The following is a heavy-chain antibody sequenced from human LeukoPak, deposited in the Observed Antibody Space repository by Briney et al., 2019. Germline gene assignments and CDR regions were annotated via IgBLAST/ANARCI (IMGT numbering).Heavy chain of an antibody. CDR2: ISFDGSDK. D-gene: IGHD3-9*01. CDR3: AKSSPILRYFDWLSGMDY. J-gene: IGHJ4*02. CDR1: GFTFRSYG. V-gene: IGHV3-30*18. Sequence: GGSLRLSCAASGFTFRSYGMHWVRQAPGKGLERAAVISFDGSDKYFADSVRGRFTISRDNSKNTLYLQMNSLRAEHTAGYYCAKSSPILRYFDWLSGMDYWGQGTLVTVSS.